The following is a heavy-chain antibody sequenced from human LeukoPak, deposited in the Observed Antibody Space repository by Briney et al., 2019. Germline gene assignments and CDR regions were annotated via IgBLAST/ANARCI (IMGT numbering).Heavy chain of an antibody. CDR1: GGTFSSYA. Sequence: ASVKVSCKASGGTFSSYAISWVRQAPGQGLEWMGGIIPIFGTANYAQKFQGRVTITADKSTSTAYMELSSLRSEDTAVYYCARDRGPYCSSTSCSPVYYYYYYMDVWGKGTTVTVSS. J-gene: IGHJ6*03. CDR2: IIPIFGTA. CDR3: ARDRGPYCSSTSCSPVYYYYYYMDV. D-gene: IGHD2-2*01. V-gene: IGHV1-69*06.